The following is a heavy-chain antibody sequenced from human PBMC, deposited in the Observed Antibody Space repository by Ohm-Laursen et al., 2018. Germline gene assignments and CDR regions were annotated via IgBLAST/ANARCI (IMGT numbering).Heavy chain of an antibody. D-gene: IGHD5-18*01. CDR2: ISSSGSTM. Sequence: GSLRLSCAASGFTFSDYYMTWIRQAPGEGLEWVSYISSSGSTMYHADSVKGRFTISRDNAKNSLYLQMNSLRAEDTAVYYCARYTYVFDPWGQGTLVTVSS. CDR3: ARYTYVFDP. V-gene: IGHV3-11*01. J-gene: IGHJ5*02. CDR1: GFTFSDYY.